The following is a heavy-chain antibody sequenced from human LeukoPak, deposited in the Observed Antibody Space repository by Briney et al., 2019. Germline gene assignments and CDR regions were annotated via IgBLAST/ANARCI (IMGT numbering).Heavy chain of an antibody. CDR2: IYTSGST. V-gene: IGHV4-61*09. J-gene: IGHJ6*03. Sequence: SETLSLTCTVSGGSISNGSYYWNWIRQPPGKGLEWIGQIYTSGSTNYKSSLTSRVTISLDTSKNQFSLKLSSVTAADTAVYYCARCIRIPVTGRYFYYYMDVWGNGTTVTVSS. CDR1: GGSISNGSYY. CDR3: ARCIRIPVTGRYFYYYMDV. D-gene: IGHD6-19*01.